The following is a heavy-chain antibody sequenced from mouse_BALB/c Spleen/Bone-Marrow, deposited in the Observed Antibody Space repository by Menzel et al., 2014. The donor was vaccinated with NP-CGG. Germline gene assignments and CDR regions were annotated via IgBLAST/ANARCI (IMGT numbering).Heavy chain of an antibody. V-gene: IGHV14-3*02. J-gene: IGHJ4*01. CDR1: GFNIKDTY. D-gene: IGHD1-1*01. CDR3: ALLLRYYAMDY. CDR2: IDPAYGNT. Sequence: VQLKQSGAELVKPGASVKLSCTASGFNIKDTYMHWVKQRPEQGLEWIGRIDPAYGNTKYDPKFQGKATITADTSSNTAYLQLSSLTSEDTAVYYCALLLRYYAMDYWGQGTSVTVSS.